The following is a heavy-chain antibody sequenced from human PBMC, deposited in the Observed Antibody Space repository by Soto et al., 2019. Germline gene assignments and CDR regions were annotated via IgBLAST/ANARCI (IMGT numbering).Heavy chain of an antibody. Sequence: GASVKVSCKASGYTFINYGIAWVRQAPGQGPEWMGWISPYSGNTNYAQKFQGRVTMTEDTSTDTAYMELSSLRSEDTAVYYCATGNLDTAMDPVGIFDYWGQGTLVTAPQ. CDR2: ISPYSGNT. CDR3: ATGNLDTAMDPVGIFDY. CDR1: GYTFINYG. D-gene: IGHD5-18*01. J-gene: IGHJ4*02. V-gene: IGHV1-18*01.